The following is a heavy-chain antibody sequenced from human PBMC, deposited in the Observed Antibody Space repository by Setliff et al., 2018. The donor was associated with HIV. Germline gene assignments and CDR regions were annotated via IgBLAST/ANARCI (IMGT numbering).Heavy chain of an antibody. J-gene: IGHJ4*02. CDR2: IFSSGGT. CDR1: GASIPSSSHY. V-gene: IGHV4-39*01. D-gene: IGHD5-12*01. Sequence: SETLSLTCTVSGASIPSSSHYWGWIRQPPGKGLQWIGTIFSSGGTYYDPSLKSRVTISIDSTKNQISLKLNFVTAADTAVYYCARHVDIVAPFDFWGQGTLVTVSS. CDR3: ARHVDIVAPFDF.